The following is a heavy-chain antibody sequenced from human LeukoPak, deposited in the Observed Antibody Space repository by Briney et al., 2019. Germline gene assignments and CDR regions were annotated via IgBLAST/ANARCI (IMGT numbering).Heavy chain of an antibody. CDR2: INSDGSST. Sequence: QPGGPLRLSCAASGFTFSSYWMHWVRQAPGKGLVWVSRINSDGSSTSYADSVKGRFTISRDDAKNTLYLQMNSLRAEDTAVYYCAELGITMIGGVWGKGTTVTISS. CDR3: AELGITMIGGV. CDR1: GFTFSSYW. D-gene: IGHD3-10*02. J-gene: IGHJ6*04. V-gene: IGHV3-74*01.